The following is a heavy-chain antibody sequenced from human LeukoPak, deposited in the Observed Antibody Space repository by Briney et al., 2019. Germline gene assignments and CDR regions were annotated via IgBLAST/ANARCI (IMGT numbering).Heavy chain of an antibody. CDR1: GYTFTSYD. J-gene: IGHJ3*02. CDR2: MNPNSGNT. D-gene: IGHD3-10*01. CDR3: ARVAGTSAFDI. Sequence: GASVKVSCTASGYTFTSYDINWVRQATGQGLEWMGWMNPNSGNTGYAQKFQGRVTMTRNTSISTAYVELSSLRSEDTAVYYCARVAGTSAFDIWGQGTMVTVSS. V-gene: IGHV1-8*01.